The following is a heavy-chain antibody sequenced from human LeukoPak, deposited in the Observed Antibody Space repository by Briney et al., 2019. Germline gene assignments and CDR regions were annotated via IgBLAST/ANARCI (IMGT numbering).Heavy chain of an antibody. CDR2: IYYSGST. Sequence: PSQTLSLTCTVSGGSISSYFWSWVRQHPGKGLEWIGYIYYSGSTNYNPSLKSRVTISVDTSKNQFSLKLASVTTADTAVYYCARDRWLGYWGQGTLVTVSS. CDR3: ARDRWLGY. CDR1: GGSISSYF. D-gene: IGHD5-12*01. V-gene: IGHV4-59*01. J-gene: IGHJ4*02.